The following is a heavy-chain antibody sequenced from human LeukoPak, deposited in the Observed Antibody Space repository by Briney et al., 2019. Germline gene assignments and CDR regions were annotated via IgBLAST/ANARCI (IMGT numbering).Heavy chain of an antibody. CDR1: GYTFISYY. D-gene: IGHD5-18*01. Sequence: ASVKVSCKASGYTFISYYMHWVRQAPGQGLAWMGIINPSGGSTSYAQKFQGRVTMTRDTSTSTVYMELSSLRSEDTAEYYCARAGYGYSFDYWGQGTLVTVSS. CDR3: ARAGYGYSFDY. J-gene: IGHJ4*02. CDR2: INPSGGST. V-gene: IGHV1-46*01.